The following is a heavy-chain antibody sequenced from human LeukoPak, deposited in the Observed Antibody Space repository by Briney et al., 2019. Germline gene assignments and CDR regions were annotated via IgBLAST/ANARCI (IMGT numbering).Heavy chain of an antibody. Sequence: PGGSLRLSCAASGFTFSSYGMHWVRQAPGKGLEWVAVISYDGSNKYYADSVKGRFTISRDNSKNTLYLQMNSLRAEDTAVYYCARSAEFHDAFDIWGQGTMVTVSS. CDR2: ISYDGSNK. D-gene: IGHD3-10*01. CDR1: GFTFSSYG. V-gene: IGHV3-30*03. CDR3: ARSAEFHDAFDI. J-gene: IGHJ3*02.